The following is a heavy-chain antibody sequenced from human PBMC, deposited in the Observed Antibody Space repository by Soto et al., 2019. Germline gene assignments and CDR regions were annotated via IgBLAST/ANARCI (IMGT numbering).Heavy chain of an antibody. Sequence: QVQLVQSGAEVKKPGASVKVSCKASGYTFTSYGISWVRQAPGQGLEWMGWISAYNGNTNYAQKLQGRVTMTTDTSTSTAYMELRSLRSDDTAVYYCARDRRTDAKGAYGSSWNWFDPWGQGTLVTVSS. CDR2: ISAYNGNT. CDR3: ARDRRTDAKGAYGSSWNWFDP. V-gene: IGHV1-18*01. D-gene: IGHD3-10*01. J-gene: IGHJ5*02. CDR1: GYTFTSYG.